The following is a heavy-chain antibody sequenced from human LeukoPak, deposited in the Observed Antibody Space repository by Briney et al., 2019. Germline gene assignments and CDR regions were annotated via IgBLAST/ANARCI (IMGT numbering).Heavy chain of an antibody. V-gene: IGHV3-74*01. CDR2: VNNDGSNT. J-gene: IGHJ5*02. D-gene: IGHD6-6*01. CDR3: ARDRPHNWFDP. Sequence: GCLRLSCVASGFTFSSYWMHWVRQAPGKGLGWVSRVNNDGSNTIYADSVKGRFTVSRDDAKNTLYLQMNSLRVEDTAIYYCARDRPHNWFDPWGQGTLVTVSS. CDR1: GFTFSSYW.